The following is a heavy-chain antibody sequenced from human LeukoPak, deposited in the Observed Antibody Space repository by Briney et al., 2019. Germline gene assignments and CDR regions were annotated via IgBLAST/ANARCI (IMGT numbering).Heavy chain of an antibody. CDR1: GFTLSDYY. J-gene: IGHJ4*02. Sequence: PGGSLRLSCAGSGFTLSDYYMNWVRQAPGKGLEWVSYISSLSSESNYADSVKGRFTISRDNAKSSLYLQMNSLRAEDTAVYYCARSIAVAGDLDSWGQGTLVTVSS. D-gene: IGHD6-19*01. CDR3: ARSIAVAGDLDS. CDR2: ISSLSSES. V-gene: IGHV3-11*06.